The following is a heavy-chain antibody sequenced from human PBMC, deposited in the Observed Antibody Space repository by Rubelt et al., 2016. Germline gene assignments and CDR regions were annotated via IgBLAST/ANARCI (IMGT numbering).Heavy chain of an antibody. CDR1: GYTFTSYG. CDR3: AREFWVTHCGMDV. J-gene: IGHJ6*02. V-gene: IGHV1-69*09. D-gene: IGHD4-23*01. CDR2: IIPILGIA. Sequence: QVQLVQSGAEVKKPGASVKVSCKASGYTFTSYGISWVRQAPGQGLEWMGRIIPILGIANYAQKFKGRVTITADKATGTACMGRSSRRSEDTAVDDCAREFWVTHCGMDVWGQGTRVTVSS.